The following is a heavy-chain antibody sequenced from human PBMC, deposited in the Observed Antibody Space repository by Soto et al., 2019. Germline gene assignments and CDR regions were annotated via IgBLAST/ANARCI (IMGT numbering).Heavy chain of an antibody. D-gene: IGHD5-12*01. CDR1: VGFISNGDYD. CDR3: AREGGYDSPHGC. J-gene: IGHJ4*02. Sequence: PSEALSVTCTFSVGFISNGDYDWSWIRQPPGKGLEWIGYTYPSGSTYYNASLRSRVTISIDASKNQFSLKLNSVTAADTAVYYCAREGGYDSPHGCWGQGTMVTVSS. CDR2: TYPSGST. V-gene: IGHV4-30-4*01.